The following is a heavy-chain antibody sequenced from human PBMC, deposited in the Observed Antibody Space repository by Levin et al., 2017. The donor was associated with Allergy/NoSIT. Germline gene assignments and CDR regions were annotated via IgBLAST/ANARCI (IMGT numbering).Heavy chain of an antibody. D-gene: IGHD5-18*01. CDR1: GGSISSSSYY. CDR3: ARHVVSPQLWLVLDAFDI. CDR2: IYYSGST. V-gene: IGHV4-39*01. Sequence: SQTLSLTCTVSGGSISSSSYYWGWIRQPPGKGLEWIGSIYYSGSTYYNPSLKSRVTISVDTSKNQFSLKLSSVTAADTAVYYCARHVVSPQLWLVLDAFDIWGQGTMVTVSS. J-gene: IGHJ3*02.